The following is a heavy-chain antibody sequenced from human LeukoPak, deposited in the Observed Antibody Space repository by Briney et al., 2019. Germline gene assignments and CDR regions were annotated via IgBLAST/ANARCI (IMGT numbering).Heavy chain of an antibody. CDR2: ISSEGSST. CDR1: GFTFSIYW. D-gene: IGHD3-16*01. V-gene: IGHV3-74*01. J-gene: IGHJ4*02. CDR3: ARGENTYIDY. Sequence: GGSLRLSCAASGFTFSIYWMHWVRQAPGKGLVWVSRISSEGSSTTYADSVKGRFTISRDNAKDTLYLQVNSLRAEDTAVYYCARGENTYIDYWGQGTLVTVSS.